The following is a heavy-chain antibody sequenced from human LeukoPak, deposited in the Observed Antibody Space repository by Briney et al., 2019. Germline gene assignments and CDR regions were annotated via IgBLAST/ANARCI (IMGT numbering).Heavy chain of an antibody. Sequence: ASVKVSCKASGYTFTSFDINWVRQATGQGLEWMGWMDPNSGNTGYAQKFQGRITMTRDTSINTAYMELSSLRSEDTAVYYCARTVLEGAAILGYYYYYMDVWGKGTTVTVSS. CDR3: ARTVLEGAAILGYYYYYMDV. CDR2: MDPNSGNT. D-gene: IGHD2-2*02. CDR1: GYTFTSFD. V-gene: IGHV1-8*01. J-gene: IGHJ6*03.